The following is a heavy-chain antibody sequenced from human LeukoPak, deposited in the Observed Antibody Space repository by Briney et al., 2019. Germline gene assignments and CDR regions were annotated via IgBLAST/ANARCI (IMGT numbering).Heavy chain of an antibody. D-gene: IGHD4-17*01. Sequence: GGSLRLSCAASGFTFSNYAVTWVRQAPGKGLEWVSALSDSGASKYYADSVKGRFTISRDNSKNTLYLQMNSLRADDTAVYYCASSPPTGITVSYFDYWGQGTLVTVSS. CDR3: ASSPPTGITVSYFDY. CDR1: GFTFSNYA. V-gene: IGHV3-23*01. CDR2: LSDSGASK. J-gene: IGHJ4*02.